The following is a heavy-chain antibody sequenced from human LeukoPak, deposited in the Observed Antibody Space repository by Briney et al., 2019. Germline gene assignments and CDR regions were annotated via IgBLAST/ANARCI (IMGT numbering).Heavy chain of an antibody. CDR1: GSSINNNF. V-gene: IGHV4-59*01. Sequence: SETLSLTCTLSGSSINNNFWTWIRQPPGKGLEWIGYIYYSGSTNYNPSLKSRVTISVDTSKNQFSLKLSSVTAADTAVYYCARGGPLIWAVMDYWGQGTLVTVSS. CDR3: ARGGPLIWAVMDY. J-gene: IGHJ4*02. CDR2: IYYSGST. D-gene: IGHD2-21*01.